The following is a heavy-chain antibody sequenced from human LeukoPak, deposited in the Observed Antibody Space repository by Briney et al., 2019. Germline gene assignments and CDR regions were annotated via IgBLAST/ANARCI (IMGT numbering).Heavy chain of an antibody. V-gene: IGHV4-59*02. CDR3: ARGMGSPDY. CDR2: VQYSGST. J-gene: IGHJ4*02. D-gene: IGHD1-26*01. CDR1: GATVSRYY. Sequence: PSETLSLTCTVSGATVSRYYSYWVRQSPGKGLEWIGYVQYSGSTNYNPSLKSRVTISLDTSKNQFSLKLTSVTAADTAVYYCARGMGSPDYWGQGTLVTVSS.